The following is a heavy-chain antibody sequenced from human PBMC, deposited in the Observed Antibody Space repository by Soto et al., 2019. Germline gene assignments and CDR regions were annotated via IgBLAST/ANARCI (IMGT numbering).Heavy chain of an antibody. CDR2: ISSSSSYI. Sequence: GGSLSLSCAASGFPFSSYSMNWVRQAPGKGLEWVSSISSSSSYIYYADSVKGRFTISRDNAKNSLYLQMNSLRAEDTAVYYCARPSIAAAGNDAFDIWGQGTMVTVSS. J-gene: IGHJ3*02. V-gene: IGHV3-21*01. D-gene: IGHD6-13*01. CDR3: ARPSIAAAGNDAFDI. CDR1: GFPFSSYS.